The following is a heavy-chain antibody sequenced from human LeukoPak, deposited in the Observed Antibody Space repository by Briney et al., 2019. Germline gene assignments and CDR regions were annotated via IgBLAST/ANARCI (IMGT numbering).Heavy chain of an antibody. CDR1: GFTFSTHA. CDR3: ARSAFLSVWSGYPDY. D-gene: IGHD3-3*01. V-gene: IGHV3-30*04. CDR2: ISYDGNNK. J-gene: IGHJ4*02. Sequence: PGGSLRLSCAASGFTFSTHAMHWVRQTPGKGLEWVAVISYDGNNKNYADSVKGRFTISRDNSKNTLHLHLNSLRAEDTAVYYCARSAFLSVWSGYPDYWGQGTLVTVSS.